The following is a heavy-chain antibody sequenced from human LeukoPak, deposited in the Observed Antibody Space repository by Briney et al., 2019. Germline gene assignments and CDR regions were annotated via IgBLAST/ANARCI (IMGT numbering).Heavy chain of an antibody. CDR1: GFTFDDYA. D-gene: IGHD3-10*01. J-gene: IGHJ4*02. V-gene: IGHV3-43*02. CDR2: ISGDGGST. CDR3: AKEDYGSGSYLFGY. Sequence: EGSLRLSCAASGFTFDDYAMHWVRQAPGKGLEWVSLISGDGGSTYYADSVKGRFTISRDNSKNSLYLQMNSLRTEDTALYYCAKEDYGSGSYLFGYWGQGTLVTVSS.